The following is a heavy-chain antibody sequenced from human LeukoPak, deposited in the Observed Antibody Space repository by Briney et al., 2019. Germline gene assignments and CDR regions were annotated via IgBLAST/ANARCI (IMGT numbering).Heavy chain of an antibody. CDR2: IRSKPNSYTT. CDR3: TRQECSGGSCSYVDY. V-gene: IGHV3-73*01. CDR1: GFTFSGSY. Sequence: PGGSLRLSCAASGFTFSGSYMHWVRQASGKGPEWVGLIRSKPNSYTTVYAASVKGRFTISRDDSKNTAYLQMNSLKAEDTAVYYCTRQECSGGSCSYVDYWGQGTLVTVSS. D-gene: IGHD2-15*01. J-gene: IGHJ4*02.